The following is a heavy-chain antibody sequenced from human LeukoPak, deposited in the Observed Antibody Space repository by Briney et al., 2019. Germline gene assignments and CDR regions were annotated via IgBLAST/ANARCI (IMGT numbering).Heavy chain of an antibody. D-gene: IGHD3-3*01. Sequence: GGSLRLSCAASGFTFSSYEMNWVRQAPGKGLEWVGFIRSKVYGGTTEYAASVKVRFTISRDDSKSIAYLQMTSLKTEDAGVYYCTRFTIVGVVDAFDIWGQGTMVTVSS. CDR3: TRFTIVGVVDAFDI. V-gene: IGHV3-49*04. CDR2: IRSKVYGGTT. CDR1: GFTFSSYE. J-gene: IGHJ3*02.